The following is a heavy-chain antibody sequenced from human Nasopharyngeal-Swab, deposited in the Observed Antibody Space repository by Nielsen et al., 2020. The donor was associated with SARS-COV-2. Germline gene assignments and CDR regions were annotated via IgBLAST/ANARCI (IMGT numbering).Heavy chain of an antibody. Sequence: GESLKISCAASGFTFSDYYMSWIRQAPGRGLGWVSYISSSGSTIYYADSVKGRFTISRDNAKNSLYLQMNSLRAEDTAVYYCARNSASWYSPAENYFDYWGQGTLVTVSS. V-gene: IGHV3-11*01. J-gene: IGHJ4*02. CDR2: ISSSGSTI. CDR3: ARNSASWYSPAENYFDY. CDR1: GFTFSDYY. D-gene: IGHD6-13*01.